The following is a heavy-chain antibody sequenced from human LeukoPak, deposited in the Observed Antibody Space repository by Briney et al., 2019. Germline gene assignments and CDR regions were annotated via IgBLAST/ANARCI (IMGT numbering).Heavy chain of an antibody. CDR1: GFTFSSYS. CDR3: ARVTH. CDR2: ISSSSTI. J-gene: IGHJ4*02. V-gene: IGHV3-48*01. Sequence: GGSLRLSCAASGFTFSSYSMNWVRQAPGKGLEWVSYISSSSTINYADSVKGRFTISRDNAKNSLYLQMNSLRAEDTAVYYCARVTHWGQGTLATVSS.